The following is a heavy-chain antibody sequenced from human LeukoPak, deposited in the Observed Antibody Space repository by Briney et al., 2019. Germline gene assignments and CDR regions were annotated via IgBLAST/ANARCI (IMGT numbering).Heavy chain of an antibody. CDR2: IYYSGST. CDR3: ARDEGMGATYLDY. Sequence: SETLSLTCTVSGGSVSSGSYYWSWIRQPPGKGLEWIGYIYYSGSTNYNPSLKSRVTISVDTSKNQFSLKLSSVTAADTAVYYCARDEGMGATYLDYWGQGTLVTVSS. D-gene: IGHD1-26*01. CDR1: GGSVSSGSYY. J-gene: IGHJ4*02. V-gene: IGHV4-61*01.